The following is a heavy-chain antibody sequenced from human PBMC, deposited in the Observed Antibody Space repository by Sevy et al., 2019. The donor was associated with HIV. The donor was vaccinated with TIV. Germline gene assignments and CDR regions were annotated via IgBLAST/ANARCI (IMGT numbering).Heavy chain of an antibody. Sequence: GGSLRLSCAASGFTFSSYAMSWVRQAPGKGLEWVSGISGSGDSAYYADSVKGRFTLSRDNSKKTLYLEMNSLRAEDTALYYCAKDLPTSGWYRQLSNWGQGTLVTVSS. V-gene: IGHV3-23*01. CDR1: GFTFSSYA. CDR2: ISGSGDSA. J-gene: IGHJ4*02. CDR3: AKDLPTSGWYRQLSN. D-gene: IGHD6-19*01.